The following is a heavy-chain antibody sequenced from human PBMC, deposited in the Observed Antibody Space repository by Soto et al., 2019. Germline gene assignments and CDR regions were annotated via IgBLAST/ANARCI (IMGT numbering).Heavy chain of an antibody. D-gene: IGHD6-19*01. J-gene: IGHJ4*02. CDR3: AHRLRWLANFDY. CDR2: IYWNDEK. Sequence: SGPTLVNPTQTLALTCTFSGFSLTTSGVGVRWIRQPPGKALEWLALIYWNDEKRYSPSLKNRLTITKDTSRNHVVLTMTNMDPVDTATYYCAHRLRWLANFDYWGQGTLVTVSS. CDR1: GFSLTTSGVG. V-gene: IGHV2-5*01.